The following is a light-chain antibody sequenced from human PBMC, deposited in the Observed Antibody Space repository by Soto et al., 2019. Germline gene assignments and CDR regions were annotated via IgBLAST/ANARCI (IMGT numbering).Light chain of an antibody. Sequence: EIVLTQSPATLSLSPVERATLSCMASQSVSSYLAWYQQKPGQAPRLLIYDASNRATGIPARFSGSGSGTDFTLTISSLEPEDFAVYYCQQRSNWPPKVSFGQGTKVDIK. CDR3: QQRSNWPPKVS. CDR1: QSVSSY. V-gene: IGKV3-11*01. CDR2: DAS. J-gene: IGKJ1*01.